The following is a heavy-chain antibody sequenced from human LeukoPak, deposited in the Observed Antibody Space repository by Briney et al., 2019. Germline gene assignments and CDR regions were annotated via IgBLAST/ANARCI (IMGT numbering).Heavy chain of an antibody. V-gene: IGHV4-59*01. J-gene: IGHJ3*02. CDR1: GFTFNDYY. CDR3: ARARYAEDAFDI. D-gene: IGHD4-17*01. Sequence: PGGSLRLSCVASGFTFNDYYMSWIRQPPGKGLEWIGSIYYIGSTNSKPSLKSRVTISLDTSKNHFSLRLSSVTAADTAVYFCARARYAEDAFDIWGQGTVVTVSS. CDR2: IYYIGST.